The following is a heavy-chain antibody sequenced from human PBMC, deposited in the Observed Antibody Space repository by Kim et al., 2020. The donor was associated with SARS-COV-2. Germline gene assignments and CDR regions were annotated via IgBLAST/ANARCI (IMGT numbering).Heavy chain of an antibody. J-gene: IGHJ4*02. V-gene: IGHV4-4*02. D-gene: IGHD6-19*01. Sequence: SETLSLTCAVSGGSISSSNWWSWVRQPPGKGLEWIGDIYHSGSTNYNPSLKSRVTISVDKSKNQFSLKLSSVTAADTAVYYCATGLVLAVAGTSGYWGQGTLVTVSS. CDR3: ATGLVLAVAGTSGY. CDR1: GGSISSSNW. CDR2: IYHSGST.